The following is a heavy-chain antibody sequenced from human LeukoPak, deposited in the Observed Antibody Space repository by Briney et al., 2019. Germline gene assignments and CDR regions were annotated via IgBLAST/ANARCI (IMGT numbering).Heavy chain of an antibody. Sequence: SETLCLTCTVSGGSISSSSYYWGWIRQPPGKGLEWIGSIYYSGSTYYNPSLKSRVTISVDTSKNQFSLKLSSVTAADTAVYYCARVGRIAAAGNDYYYGMDVWGQGTTVTVSS. J-gene: IGHJ6*02. CDR2: IYYSGST. CDR1: GGSISSSSYY. CDR3: ARVGRIAAAGNDYYYGMDV. V-gene: IGHV4-39*01. D-gene: IGHD6-13*01.